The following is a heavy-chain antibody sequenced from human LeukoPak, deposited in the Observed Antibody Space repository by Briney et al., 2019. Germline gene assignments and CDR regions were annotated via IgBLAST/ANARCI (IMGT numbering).Heavy chain of an antibody. Sequence: ASVKVSCKASGYTFTSYDINWVRQATGQGLEWMGWMNPNSGNTGYAQKFQGRVTITRNTSISTAYMELSSLRSEDTAVYYCARGKLGAWFGESKNYYYYYIDVWGKGTTVTVSS. V-gene: IGHV1-8*03. J-gene: IGHJ6*03. CDR1: GYTFTSYD. CDR2: MNPNSGNT. CDR3: ARGKLGAWFGESKNYYYYYIDV. D-gene: IGHD3-10*01.